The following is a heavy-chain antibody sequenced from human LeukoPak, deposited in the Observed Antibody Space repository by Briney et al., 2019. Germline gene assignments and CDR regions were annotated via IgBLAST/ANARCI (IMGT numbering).Heavy chain of an antibody. CDR2: ISYDGSNK. V-gene: IGHV3-30*03. CDR3: ASPIFSMTTVTTKDY. D-gene: IGHD4-17*01. Sequence: PGGSLRLSCVASGFTFSSYSMKWVRQAPGKGLEWVAVISYDGSNKYYADSVKGRFTISRDNSKNTLYLQMNSLRAEDTAVYYCASPIFSMTTVTTKDYWGQGTLVTVSS. CDR1: GFTFSSYS. J-gene: IGHJ4*02.